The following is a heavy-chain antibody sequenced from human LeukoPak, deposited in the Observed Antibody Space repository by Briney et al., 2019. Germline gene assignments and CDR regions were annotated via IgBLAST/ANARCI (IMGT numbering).Heavy chain of an antibody. CDR1: GFTFSSYE. J-gene: IGHJ4*02. CDR2: ISSSSSYT. V-gene: IGHV3-48*03. CDR3: ARHPGYGSGSYYNGDY. Sequence: PGGSLRLSCAASGFTFSSYEMNWVRQAPGKGLEWVSYISSSSSYTNYADSVKGRFTISRDNAKNSLYLQMNSLRAEDTAVYYCARHPGYGSGSYYNGDYWGQGTLVTVSS. D-gene: IGHD3-10*01.